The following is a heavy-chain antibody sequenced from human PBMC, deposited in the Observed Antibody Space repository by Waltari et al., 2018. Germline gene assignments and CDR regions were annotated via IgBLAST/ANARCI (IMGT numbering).Heavy chain of an antibody. CDR1: GGSFSGYY. Sequence: QVQLQQWGAGLLQPSEPQSLTCAVSGGSFSGYYCSWPRQPPGKGLEWIGEINHSGSTNYNPSLKSRVTISVDTSKNQFSLKLSSVTAADTAVYYCARGMVFGGGFGYWGQGTLVTVSS. V-gene: IGHV4-34*01. J-gene: IGHJ4*02. D-gene: IGHD3-16*01. CDR3: ARGMVFGGGFGY. CDR2: INHSGST.